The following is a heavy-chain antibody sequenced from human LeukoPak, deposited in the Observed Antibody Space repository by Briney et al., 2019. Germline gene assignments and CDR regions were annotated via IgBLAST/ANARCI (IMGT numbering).Heavy chain of an antibody. V-gene: IGHV4-39*07. J-gene: IGHJ4*02. CDR2: IYYSGST. D-gene: IGHD3-10*01. CDR3: ARDPGYYGSGSCYFDY. CDR1: GGSISSSSYY. Sequence: PSEALSLTCTVSGGSISSSSYYWGWIRQPPGKGLEWIGSIYYSGSTYYNPSLKSRVTISVDTSKNQFSLKLSSVTAADTAVYYCARDPGYYGSGSCYFDYWGQGTLVTVSS.